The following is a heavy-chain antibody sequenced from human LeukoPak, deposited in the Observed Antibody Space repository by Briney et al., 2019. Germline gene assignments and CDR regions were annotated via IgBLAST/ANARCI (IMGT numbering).Heavy chain of an antibody. V-gene: IGHV4-39*07. Sequence: SETLSLTCTVSGASISSSTYYWGWIRQPPGKGLEWIGSASYSGSTYYNPSLKSRVTISVDTSKNQFSLKLSSVTAADTAVYYCARATDGPFDYWGQETLVTVSS. CDR1: GASISSSTYY. CDR2: ASYSGST. CDR3: ARATDGPFDY. J-gene: IGHJ4*02.